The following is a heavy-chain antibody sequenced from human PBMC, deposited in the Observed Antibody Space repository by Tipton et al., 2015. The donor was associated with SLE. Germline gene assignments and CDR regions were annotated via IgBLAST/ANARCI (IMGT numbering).Heavy chain of an antibody. Sequence: TLSLTCTVSGGSISSSSYYWGWIRQPPGKGLEWIGSIYYSGSTYYNPSLKSRVTISVDTSKNQFSLKLSSVTAADTAVYYCARDRGSYPWGQGTMVTVSS. J-gene: IGHJ3*01. D-gene: IGHD1-26*01. CDR2: IYYSGST. CDR3: ARDRGSYP. CDR1: GGSISSSSYY. V-gene: IGHV4-39*02.